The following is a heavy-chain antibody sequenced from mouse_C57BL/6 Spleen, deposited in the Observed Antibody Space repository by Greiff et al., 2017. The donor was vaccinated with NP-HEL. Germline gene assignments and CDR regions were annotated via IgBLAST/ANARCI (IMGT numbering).Heavy chain of an antibody. V-gene: IGHV10-3*01. Sequence: DVMLVESGGGLVQPKGSLKLSCAASGFTFNTYAMHWVRQAPGKGLEWVARIRSKSSNYATYYADSVKDRFTISRDDSQSMLYLQMNNLKTEDTAMYYCVRVSDSSAWFAYWGQGTLVTVSA. CDR1: GFTFNTYA. J-gene: IGHJ3*01. CDR2: IRSKSSNYAT. D-gene: IGHD3-2*02. CDR3: VRVSDSSAWFAY.